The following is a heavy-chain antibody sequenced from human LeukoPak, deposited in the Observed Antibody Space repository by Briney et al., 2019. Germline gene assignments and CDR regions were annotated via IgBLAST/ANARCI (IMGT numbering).Heavy chain of an antibody. CDR1: GITFSSYG. Sequence: GGSLRLSCAASGITFSSYGMTWVRQAPGKGLEWVSYISSSGTTIYYADSVKGRFTISRDNAKNSLYLQMNSLRAEDTAVYYCARDNYDSSTPYYFDYWGQGTLVTVSS. D-gene: IGHD3-22*01. V-gene: IGHV3-48*04. CDR2: ISSSGTTI. J-gene: IGHJ4*02. CDR3: ARDNYDSSTPYYFDY.